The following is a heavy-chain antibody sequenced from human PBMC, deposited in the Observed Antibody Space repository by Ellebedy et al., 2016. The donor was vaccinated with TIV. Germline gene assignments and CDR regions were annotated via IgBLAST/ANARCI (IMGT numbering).Heavy chain of an antibody. CDR2: ISSSGSTT. J-gene: IGHJ6*02. D-gene: IGHD1-26*01. CDR3: ARVYSANHYYYYGMDV. CDR1: GFTFSSYA. Sequence: GESLKISCAASGFTFSSYAMSWVRQAPGKGLEWVSGISSSGSTTHYAGSVKGRFTISRDNAKNSLYLQMNSLRAEDTALYYCARVYSANHYYYYGMDVWGQGTTVTVSS. V-gene: IGHV3-23*01.